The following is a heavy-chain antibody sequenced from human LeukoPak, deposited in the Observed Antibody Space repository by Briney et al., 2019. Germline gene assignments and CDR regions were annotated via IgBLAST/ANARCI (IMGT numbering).Heavy chain of an antibody. CDR1: GFTFSSYS. CDR2: ISSSSSYI. CDR3: AREGSPLLWFGELLSLYYYGMDV. V-gene: IGHV3-21*01. J-gene: IGHJ6*02. D-gene: IGHD3-10*01. Sequence: PGGSLRLSCAASGFTFSSYSMNWVRQAPGKGLEWASSISSSSSYIYYAGSVKGRFTISRDNAKNSLYLQMNSLRAEDTAVYYCAREGSPLLWFGELLSLYYYGMDVWGQGTTVTVSS.